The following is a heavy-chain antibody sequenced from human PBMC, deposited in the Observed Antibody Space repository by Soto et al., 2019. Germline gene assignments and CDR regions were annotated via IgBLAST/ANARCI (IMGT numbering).Heavy chain of an antibody. V-gene: IGHV4-4*02. CDR1: GGSISSSNW. CDR3: GRWSSGWYYFDY. D-gene: IGHD6-19*01. J-gene: IGHJ4*02. Sequence: QVQLQESGPGLVKPSGTLSLTCAVSGGSISSSNWWSWVRQPPGKGLEWIGEIYHSGSTNYNPSLKSRVTIPVDKSKNQFSLKLSSVTAADTAVYYCGRWSSGWYYFDYWGQGTLVTVSS. CDR2: IYHSGST.